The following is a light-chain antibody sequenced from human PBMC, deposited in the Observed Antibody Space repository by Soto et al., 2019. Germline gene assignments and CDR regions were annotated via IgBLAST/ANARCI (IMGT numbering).Light chain of an antibody. J-gene: IGKJ3*01. CDR1: QSVSSSY. CDR3: QQYGDSPL. CDR2: GAS. Sequence: EIVFTQSPGTLSLSPVERSSRCGMASQSVSSSYLAWYQQKPGQAPRLLIYGASSRATGIPDRFSGSGSGTDFTLTISRLETEDFAVYYCQQYGDSPLFGPGTKVDIK. V-gene: IGKV3-20*01.